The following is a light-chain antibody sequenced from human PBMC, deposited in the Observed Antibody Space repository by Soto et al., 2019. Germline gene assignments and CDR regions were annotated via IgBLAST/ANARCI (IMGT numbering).Light chain of an antibody. J-gene: IGLJ1*01. CDR2: GNS. Sequence: QSVLTQPPSVSGAPGQRVTISCTGSSSNIGAGYDVHWYQQLPETAPKLLIYGNSNRPSGVPDRFSGSKSGTSASLAITGLQAEDEADYYCQSYDSSLMGVFGTGTKLTVL. CDR3: QSYDSSLMGV. V-gene: IGLV1-40*01. CDR1: SSNIGAGYD.